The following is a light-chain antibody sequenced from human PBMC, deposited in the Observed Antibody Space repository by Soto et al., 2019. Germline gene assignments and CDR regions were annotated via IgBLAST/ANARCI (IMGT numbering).Light chain of an antibody. Sequence: EIVMTQSPATLSVSPGERATLSLRASQSISRNLAWYQQKPGQAPRLLIYAASTRATGLPARFSGSGSGTEFTLTISSLQSEDFAVYSCQQYNNWPLTFGQGTKVDIK. CDR3: QQYNNWPLT. CDR1: QSISRN. J-gene: IGKJ1*01. V-gene: IGKV3-15*01. CDR2: AAS.